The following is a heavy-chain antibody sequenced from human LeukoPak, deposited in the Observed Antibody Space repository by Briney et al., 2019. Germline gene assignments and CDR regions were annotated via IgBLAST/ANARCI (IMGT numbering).Heavy chain of an antibody. CDR3: ARDRTSTVWYFDL. D-gene: IGHD4-17*01. CDR2: IYGGGNI. Sequence: GGPLRLSCAASGFTVSSNYMNWVRQAPGKGLEWVSVIYGGGNIYYADSVKGRFTISRDNAKNSLYLQMNSLRAEDTAVYYCARDRTSTVWYFDLWGRGTQVTVSS. V-gene: IGHV3-53*01. CDR1: GFTVSSNY. J-gene: IGHJ2*01.